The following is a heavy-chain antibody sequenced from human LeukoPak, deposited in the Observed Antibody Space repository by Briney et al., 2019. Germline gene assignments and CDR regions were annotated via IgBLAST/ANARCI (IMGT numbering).Heavy chain of an antibody. D-gene: IGHD2-2*01. Sequence: GASVKVSCKASGYTFTGYYIHWVRQAPGQGLEWMGWINPNSGGTNYAQKFQGSVTMTRDTSISTAYMDLSRLRSDDTAVYYCARGVSYCSTTNCPLNAFAIWGQGTTVTVSS. CDR1: GYTFTGYY. J-gene: IGHJ3*02. CDR3: ARGVSYCSTTNCPLNAFAI. V-gene: IGHV1-2*02. CDR2: INPNSGGT.